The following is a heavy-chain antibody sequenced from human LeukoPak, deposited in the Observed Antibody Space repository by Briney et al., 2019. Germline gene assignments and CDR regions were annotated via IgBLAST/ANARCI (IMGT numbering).Heavy chain of an antibody. CDR1: GFAFSSYW. D-gene: IGHD5-18*01. CDR2: INSDGSST. V-gene: IGHV3-74*01. J-gene: IGHJ2*01. Sequence: GGSLRLSCAASGFAFSSYWMHWVRQAPGKGLVWVSRINSDGSSTSYADSVKGRFTISRDNAKNTLYLQMNSLRAEDTAVYYCARDTAMVYRYFDLWGRGTLVTVSS. CDR3: ARDTAMVYRYFDL.